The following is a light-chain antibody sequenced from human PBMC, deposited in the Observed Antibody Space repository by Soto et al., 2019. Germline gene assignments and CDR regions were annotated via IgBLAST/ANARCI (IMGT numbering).Light chain of an antibody. Sequence: EIVMTQSPDTLSVSPGESATLSCRASRSVGSNVAWYQQKPGQAPRLLIYGASLRATGIPARFSGSGSGTEFTLTLSSLQSEDFAIYYCQQYNNWPPLTFGGGTKVEIK. CDR1: RSVGSN. J-gene: IGKJ4*01. CDR2: GAS. CDR3: QQYNNWPPLT. V-gene: IGKV3-15*01.